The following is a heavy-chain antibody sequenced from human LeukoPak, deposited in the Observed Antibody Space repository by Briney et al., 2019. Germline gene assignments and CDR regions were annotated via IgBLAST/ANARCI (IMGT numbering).Heavy chain of an antibody. D-gene: IGHD6-6*01. CDR1: GGTFSSYA. CDR3: ARALRIAARPEYYYYMDV. Sequence: SVKVSCKASGGTFSSYAISWVRQGPGQGLEWMGGIIPIFGTANYAQKFQGRVTITTDESTSTAYMELSSLRSEDTAVYYCARALRIAARPEYYYYMDVWGKGTTVTVSS. V-gene: IGHV1-69*05. CDR2: IIPIFGTA. J-gene: IGHJ6*03.